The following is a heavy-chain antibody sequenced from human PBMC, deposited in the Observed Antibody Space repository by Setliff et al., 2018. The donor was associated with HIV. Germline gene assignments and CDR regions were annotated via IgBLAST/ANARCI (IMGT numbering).Heavy chain of an antibody. J-gene: IGHJ3*02. D-gene: IGHD3-10*01. V-gene: IGHV1-69*13. CDR3: AKGAGLGYYSSGSYGPDDI. Sequence: SVKVSCKASGGPFRTFTISWVRQAPGQGLEWMGGIIPIFDTTKYAQKFQDRVTISADESTSTAYMELSSLRSEDTAVYYCAKGAGLGYYSSGSYGPDDIWGQGTMVTVSS. CDR2: IIPIFDTT. CDR1: GGPFRTFT.